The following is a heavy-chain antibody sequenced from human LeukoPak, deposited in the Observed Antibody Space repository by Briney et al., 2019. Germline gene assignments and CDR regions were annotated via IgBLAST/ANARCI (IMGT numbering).Heavy chain of an antibody. CDR3: ARAGTVEMTPLDY. Sequence: SVKVSCKASGGTFSSYAISWVRQAPGQGLEWMGRIIPILGIANYARKFQGRVTITADKSTSTAYMELSSLRSEDTAVYYCARAGTVEMTPLDYWGQGTLVTVSS. J-gene: IGHJ4*02. CDR2: IIPILGIA. CDR1: GGTFSSYA. V-gene: IGHV1-69*04. D-gene: IGHD5-24*01.